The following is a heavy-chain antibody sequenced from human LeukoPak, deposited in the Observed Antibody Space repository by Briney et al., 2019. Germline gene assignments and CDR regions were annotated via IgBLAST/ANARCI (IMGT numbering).Heavy chain of an antibody. J-gene: IGHJ4*02. CDR1: GFTFSSYE. CDR3: ARGGSSGWYAS. D-gene: IGHD6-19*01. Sequence: GGSLRLSCAASGFTFSSYEMNWVRQAPGKGLEWVSSISSSSSYIYYADSVKGRFTISRDNAKNSLYLQMNSLRAEDTAVYYCARGGSSGWYASWGQGTLVTVSS. CDR2: ISSSSSYI. V-gene: IGHV3-21*01.